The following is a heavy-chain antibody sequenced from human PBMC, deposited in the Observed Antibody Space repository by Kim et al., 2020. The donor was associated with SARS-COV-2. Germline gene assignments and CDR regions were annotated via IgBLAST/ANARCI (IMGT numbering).Heavy chain of an antibody. CDR2: ISFDGSNK. Sequence: LRLSCAASGFLFTSYAMHWVRQAPGKGLEWVAAISFDGSNKYYADSMKGRFTISIDNSKYTLFLQMNSLRAEDTAVYYCAKDQRFYYESGGYYYDYWGQGTLVTVSS. D-gene: IGHD3-22*01. CDR3: AKDQRFYYESGGYYYDY. V-gene: IGHV3-30*01. J-gene: IGHJ4*02. CDR1: GFLFTSYA.